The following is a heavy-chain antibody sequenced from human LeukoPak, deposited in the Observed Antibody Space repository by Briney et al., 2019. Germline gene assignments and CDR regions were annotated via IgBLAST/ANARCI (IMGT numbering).Heavy chain of an antibody. Sequence: GGSLRLSCAASGLTFSSYAMSWVRQAPGKGLEWVSTISGSYGRTYDADSVKGRFTISRDDAKNSLYLQMNSLRAEDTAVYYCARGYHYYGSGILDYWGQGTLVTVSS. CDR3: ARGYHYYGSGILDY. J-gene: IGHJ4*02. V-gene: IGHV3-23*01. CDR2: ISGSYGRT. D-gene: IGHD3-10*01. CDR1: GLTFSSYA.